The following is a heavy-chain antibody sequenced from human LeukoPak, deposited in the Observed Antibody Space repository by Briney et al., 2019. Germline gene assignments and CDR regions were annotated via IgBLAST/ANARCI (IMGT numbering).Heavy chain of an antibody. CDR1: GFTFSSYA. Sequence: SGGSLRLSCAASGFTFSSYAMSWVRQAPGKGLEWVSAISGSGGSTYYADSVKGRFTISRDNSKNTLYLQMNSLRAEDTAVYYCAKYGGYNSRPRRYFDYWGQGTLVTVSS. J-gene: IGHJ4*02. CDR2: ISGSGGST. V-gene: IGHV3-23*01. D-gene: IGHD5-24*01. CDR3: AKYGGYNSRPRRYFDY.